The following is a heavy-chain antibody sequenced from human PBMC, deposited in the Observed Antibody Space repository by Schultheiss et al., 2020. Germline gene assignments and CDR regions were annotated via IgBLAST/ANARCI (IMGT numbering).Heavy chain of an antibody. D-gene: IGHD2-21*01. V-gene: IGHV4-30-2*01. J-gene: IGHJ3*02. CDR3: ARWGGGASSIPYAFDI. CDR2: IYYSGST. Sequence: SETLSLTCAVSGGSISSGGYSWSWIRQPPGKGLEWIGYIYYSGSTNYNPSLKSRVTISVDTSKNQFSLKLSSVTAADTAVYYCARWGGGASSIPYAFDIWGQGTMVTVSS. CDR1: GGSISSGGYS.